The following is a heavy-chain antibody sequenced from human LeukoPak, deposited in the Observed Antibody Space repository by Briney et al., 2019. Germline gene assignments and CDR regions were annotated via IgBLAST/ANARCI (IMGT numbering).Heavy chain of an antibody. D-gene: IGHD3-22*01. V-gene: IGHV3-21*01. J-gene: IGHJ3*02. CDR2: ISSSSNYI. Sequence: GGSLRLSCAASGFTFSSYSMNWVRQAPGKGLEWVSSISSSSNYIYYADSVKGRFTISRDNAKNSLYLQMNSLRAEDTAVYYCARDSGDGYYDSSGYGDAFDIWGQGTMVTVSS. CDR1: GFTFSSYS. CDR3: ARDSGDGYYDSSGYGDAFDI.